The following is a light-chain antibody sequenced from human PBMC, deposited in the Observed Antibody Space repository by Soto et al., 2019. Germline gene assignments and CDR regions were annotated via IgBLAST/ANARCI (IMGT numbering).Light chain of an antibody. V-gene: IGLV2-23*02. J-gene: IGLJ1*01. CDR1: SSDVGTYNL. CDR3: CSYAGGSTSV. CDR2: EVT. Sequence: QSALTQPASVSGSPGQSITISCTGTSSDVGTYNLVSWYQQHPGKAPKLIIYEVTQRPSGVSNRFSGSKSGNTASLTISGLQAEDEADYYYCSYAGGSTSVFGTGTKVPVL.